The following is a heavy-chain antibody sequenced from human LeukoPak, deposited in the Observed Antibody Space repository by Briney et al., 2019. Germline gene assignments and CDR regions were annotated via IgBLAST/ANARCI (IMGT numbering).Heavy chain of an antibody. J-gene: IGHJ6*02. D-gene: IGHD6-13*01. CDR1: GFTFSSYW. CDR3: ARYSSSWSPNYYYGMDV. CDR2: IKQDGSEK. V-gene: IGHV3-7*01. Sequence: PGGSLRLSCAASGFTFSSYWMSCVRQAPGKGLEWVANIKQDGSEKYYVDSVKGRFTISRDNAKNSLYLQMNSLRAEDTAVYYCARYSSSWSPNYYYGMDVWGQGTTVTVSS.